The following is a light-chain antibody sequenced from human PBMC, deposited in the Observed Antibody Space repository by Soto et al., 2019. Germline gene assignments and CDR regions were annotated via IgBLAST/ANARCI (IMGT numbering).Light chain of an antibody. CDR1: QSVSTY. CDR3: QHRSKAPACT. Sequence: EIVLTQSPVTLSLSPGERAALSCRASQSVSTYLAWYQQKPGQAPRLLIYDASNRATGIPARFSGSGSGTDFTLTISSVVPEDFAVYYCQHRSKAPACTFGQGTTVEIK. J-gene: IGKJ1*01. CDR2: DAS. V-gene: IGKV3-11*01.